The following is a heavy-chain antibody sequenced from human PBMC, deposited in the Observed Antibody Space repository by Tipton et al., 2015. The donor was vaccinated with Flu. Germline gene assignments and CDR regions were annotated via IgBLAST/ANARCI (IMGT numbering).Heavy chain of an antibody. Sequence: SLRLSCTASGFTFASYAMHWVRQAPGKGLEWVSGISWNSDIDYADSVKGRFTISRDNARNSLYLQMNSLRVEDTAFYYCAKNNGPRSYKYGMDVWGQGTTVTVSS. CDR1: GFTFASYA. V-gene: IGHV3-9*01. CDR2: ISWNSDI. D-gene: IGHD1-14*01. J-gene: IGHJ6*02. CDR3: AKNNGPRSYKYGMDV.